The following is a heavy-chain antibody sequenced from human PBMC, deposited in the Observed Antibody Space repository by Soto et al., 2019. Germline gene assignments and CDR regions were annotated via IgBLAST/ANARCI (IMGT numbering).Heavy chain of an antibody. J-gene: IGHJ4*02. CDR3: ARDKDYGDSYFDY. V-gene: IGHV4-61*01. CDR2: IYYSGST. Sequence: SETLSLTCTVSGGSVISGSYCWSWIRKPPGKGLEWIGYIYYSGSTNYNPSLKSRVTISVDTSKNQFSLKLSSVTAADTAVYYCARDKDYGDSYFDYWGQGTMVTVS. CDR1: GGSVISGSYC. D-gene: IGHD4-17*01.